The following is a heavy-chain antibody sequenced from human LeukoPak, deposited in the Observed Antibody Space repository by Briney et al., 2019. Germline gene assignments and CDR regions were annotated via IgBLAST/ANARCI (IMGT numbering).Heavy chain of an antibody. CDR2: INHSGST. CDR1: GGSFSGYY. J-gene: IGHJ3*02. Sequence: PSETLSLTCAVYGGSFSGYYWSWIRQPPGKRLEWIGEINHSGSTNYNPSLKSRVTISVDTSKNQFSLKLSSVTAADTAVYYCARGYYDSSGYYYNGDAFDIWGQGTMVTVSS. D-gene: IGHD3-22*01. CDR3: ARGYYDSSGYYYNGDAFDI. V-gene: IGHV4-34*01.